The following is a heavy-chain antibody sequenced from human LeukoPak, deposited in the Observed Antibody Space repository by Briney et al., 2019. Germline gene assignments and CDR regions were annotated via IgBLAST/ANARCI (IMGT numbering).Heavy chain of an antibody. Sequence: PGGSLRLSCAASGFTFSLYAMNWVRQAPGKGLEWVSAISGSGGSRYYGDSVKGRFNISRDNSKNTLYLEMNSLRVEDTAKYYCAKGPLNSGDSFDFWGQGTLVTVSS. V-gene: IGHV3-23*01. D-gene: IGHD4-17*01. J-gene: IGHJ4*02. CDR3: AKGPLNSGDSFDF. CDR2: ISGSGGSR. CDR1: GFTFSLYA.